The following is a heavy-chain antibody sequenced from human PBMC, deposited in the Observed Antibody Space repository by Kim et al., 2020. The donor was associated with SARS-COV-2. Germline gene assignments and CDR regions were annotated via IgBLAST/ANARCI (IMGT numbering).Heavy chain of an antibody. CDR3: ARETVYGDYSMAAFDI. CDR1: GYTFTSYA. Sequence: ASVKVSCKASGYTFTSYAMNWVRQAPGQGLEWMGWINTNTGNPTYAQGFTGRFVFSLDTSVSTAYLQISSLKAEDTAVYYCARETVYGDYSMAAFDIWGQGTMVTVSS. J-gene: IGHJ3*02. D-gene: IGHD4-17*01. CDR2: INTNTGNP. V-gene: IGHV7-4-1*02.